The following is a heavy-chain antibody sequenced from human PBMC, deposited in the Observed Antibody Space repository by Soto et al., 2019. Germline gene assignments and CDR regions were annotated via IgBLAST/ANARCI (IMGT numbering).Heavy chain of an antibody. CDR2: ISSSSSTI. CDR3: ARESSSWYVDAFDI. Sequence: SVSRVRKDTGKGLEWVSYISSSSSTIYYADSVKGRFTISRDNAKNSLYLQMNSLRAEDTAVYYCARESSSWYVDAFDIWGQGTMVTVSS. CDR1: S. V-gene: IGHV3-48*01. J-gene: IGHJ3*02. D-gene: IGHD6-13*01.